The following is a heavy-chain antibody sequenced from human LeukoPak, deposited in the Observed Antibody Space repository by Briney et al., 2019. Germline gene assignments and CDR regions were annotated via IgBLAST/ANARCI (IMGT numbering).Heavy chain of an antibody. V-gene: IGHV4-61*02. D-gene: IGHD3-3*01. J-gene: IGHJ4*02. Sequence: SETLSLTCTVSGGSISSGSYYWSWIRQPAGKGLEWIGRIYTSGNTNYNPSLKSRVTISVDTSKNQFSLKLSSVTAADTAVYYCARSILGVVMGDYWGQGTLVTVSS. CDR3: ARSILGVVMGDY. CDR2: IYTSGNT. CDR1: GGSISSGSYY.